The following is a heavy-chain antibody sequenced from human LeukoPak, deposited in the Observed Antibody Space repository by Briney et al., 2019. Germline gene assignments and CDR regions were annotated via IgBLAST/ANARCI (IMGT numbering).Heavy chain of an antibody. Sequence: GGSLRLSCAASGFSFSTSPMSWVRQPPGKGLEWVSAMNNGPGATYYRDSVRGRFTISRDDSKSTLYLQMNSLRAEDTGTYYCAKTHYDLLDVWGQGTTVTVSS. D-gene: IGHD5-12*01. CDR1: GFSFSTSP. J-gene: IGHJ6*02. CDR3: AKTHYDLLDV. CDR2: MNNGPGAT. V-gene: IGHV3-23*01.